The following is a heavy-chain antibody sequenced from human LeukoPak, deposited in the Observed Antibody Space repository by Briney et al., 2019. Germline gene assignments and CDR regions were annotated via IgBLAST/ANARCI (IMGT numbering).Heavy chain of an antibody. CDR3: ARGDVNNYYNGMDV. Sequence: SETLPLTCAVYGGSFSGYFWSWIRQSPGKGLEWIGEINHSGSTNYNPSLKSRLTISVDTSKNQFSLQLTSVTAADTAVYFCARGDVNNYYNGMDVWGQGTTVTV. CDR1: GGSFSGYF. J-gene: IGHJ6*02. V-gene: IGHV4-34*01. CDR2: INHSGST.